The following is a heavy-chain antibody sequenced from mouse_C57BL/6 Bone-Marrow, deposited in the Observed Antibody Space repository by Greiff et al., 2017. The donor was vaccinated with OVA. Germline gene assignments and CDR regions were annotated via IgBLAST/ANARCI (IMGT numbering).Heavy chain of an antibody. CDR3: ARVYDNDEDWIAY. Sequence: QVQLQQPGAELVKPGASVKMSCKASGYTFTRYWITWVKPRPGQGLEWIGDISPGSGCTTYNEKFKSKSTLTVDTSSSTAYMQRSSLTAEDSAVYYCARVYDNDEDWIAYWGQGTLVTVSA. D-gene: IGHD2-4*01. J-gene: IGHJ3*01. V-gene: IGHV1-55*01. CDR2: ISPGSGCT. CDR1: GYTFTRYW.